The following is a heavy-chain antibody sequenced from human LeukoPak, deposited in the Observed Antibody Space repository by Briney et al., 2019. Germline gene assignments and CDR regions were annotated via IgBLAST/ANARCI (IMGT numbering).Heavy chain of an antibody. Sequence: GGSLRLSCAASGFTFSSYAMSWVRQAPGKGLEWVSAISGSGGSTYYADSVKVRFNISRDNSKNTLYLQMNSLRAEDTAVYYCAKSVSDFWSGYFDYFDYWGQGTLVTVSS. CDR2: ISGSGGST. CDR3: AKSVSDFWSGYFDYFDY. J-gene: IGHJ4*02. D-gene: IGHD3-3*01. CDR1: GFTFSSYA. V-gene: IGHV3-23*01.